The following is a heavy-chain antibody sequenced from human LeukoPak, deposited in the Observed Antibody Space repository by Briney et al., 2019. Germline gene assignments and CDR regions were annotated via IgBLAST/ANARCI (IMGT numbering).Heavy chain of an antibody. J-gene: IGHJ5*02. Sequence: SETLSLTCAVYGGSFSGYYWSWIRQPPGKGLEWIGEINHSGDTNYNPSLKSRVTISIDTSKNQFSLKLSSVTAADTAVYYCARHALYHYYGPPHDPWGQGTLVTVSS. CDR2: INHSGDT. D-gene: IGHD3-10*01. CDR3: ARHALYHYYGPPHDP. CDR1: GGSFSGYY. V-gene: IGHV4-34*01.